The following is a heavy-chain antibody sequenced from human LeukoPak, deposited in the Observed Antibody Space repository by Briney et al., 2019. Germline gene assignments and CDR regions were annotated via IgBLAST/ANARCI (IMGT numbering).Heavy chain of an antibody. CDR3: ARLARVGYCSGGSCRYFQH. D-gene: IGHD2-15*01. CDR2: INHSGST. CDR1: GGSFSGYY. J-gene: IGHJ1*01. V-gene: IGHV4-34*01. Sequence: PSETLSLTRAVYGGSFSGYYWSWIRQPPGKGLEWIGEINHSGSTNYNPSLKSRVTISVDTSKNQFSLKLSSVTAADTAVYYCARLARVGYCSGGSCRYFQHWGQGTLVTVSS.